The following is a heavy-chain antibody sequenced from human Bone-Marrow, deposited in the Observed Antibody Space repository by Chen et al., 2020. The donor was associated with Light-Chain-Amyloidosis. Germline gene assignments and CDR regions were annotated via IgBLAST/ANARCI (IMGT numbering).Heavy chain of an antibody. CDR1: GFAFSSYA. CDR3: AKDISYDDILPGYPADAFDI. CDR2: ISGSGGSR. D-gene: IGHD3-9*01. J-gene: IGHJ3*02. V-gene: IGHV3-23*04. Sequence: EVQLVESGGGLLQRGGSLRLSCAASGFAFSSYAMSWVRQAPGKGLEWVPTISGSGGSRYYGDSVKGRLTISRDNSKNAMFLQMNSLRAEDTAVYDCAKDISYDDILPGYPADAFDIWGQGTMVTVSS.